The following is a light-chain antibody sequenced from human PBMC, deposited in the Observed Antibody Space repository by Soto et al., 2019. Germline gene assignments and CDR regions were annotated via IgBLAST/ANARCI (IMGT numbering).Light chain of an antibody. CDR3: HQRNK. CDR2: DTS. J-gene: IGKJ5*01. CDR1: QFLSSY. Sequence: EVVLTQSPATLSLAPGEISTLSCRASQFLSSYLAWYQQIPGQPPRLLIYDTSNRVTGIPARFSGSRSGTDFTLTISSLEPEDFAVYFCHQRNKFGQGTRLEIK. V-gene: IGKV3-11*01.